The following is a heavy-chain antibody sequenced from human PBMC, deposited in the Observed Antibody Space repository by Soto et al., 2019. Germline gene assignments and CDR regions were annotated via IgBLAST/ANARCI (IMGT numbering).Heavy chain of an antibody. Sequence: PSETLSLICTVSGGSISSSSYYWGWIRQPPGKGLEWIGSIYYSGSTYYNPSLKSRVTISVDTSKNQFSLKLSSVTAADTAVYYCASQSGYSYGYYYYFDYWGQGTLVTVSS. CDR2: IYYSGST. D-gene: IGHD5-18*01. CDR1: GGSISSSSYY. CDR3: ASQSGYSYGYYYYFDY. V-gene: IGHV4-39*01. J-gene: IGHJ4*02.